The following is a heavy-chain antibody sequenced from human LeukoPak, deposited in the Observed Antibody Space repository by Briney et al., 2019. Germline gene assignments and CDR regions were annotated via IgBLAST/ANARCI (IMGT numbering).Heavy chain of an antibody. CDR1: GGSMTSYY. V-gene: IGHV4-4*07. CDR2: IYSSGST. J-gene: IGHJ3*02. D-gene: IGHD2-2*01. Sequence: PSETLSFTCNVSGGSMTSYYWSWIRKPAGKGLEWIGRIYSSGSTNYSPSLKSRIAMSVDTSNNQFSLNLSSVTAADTAVYYCARDSTARAYDIWGQGTMVTVSS. CDR3: ARDSTARAYDI.